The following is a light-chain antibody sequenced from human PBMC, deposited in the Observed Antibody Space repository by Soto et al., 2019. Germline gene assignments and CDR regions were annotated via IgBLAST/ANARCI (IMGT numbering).Light chain of an antibody. V-gene: IGKV1-5*03. CDR3: QQYNDYYPWT. CDR2: KAS. Sequence: DIQITQSPSTLSASVGDRVTITCRASQSISSWLAWYQQKPGKAPKLMIYKASSLESGVPSRFSGSGSGTDFTLTIRSLQPDDFANYYCQQYNDYYPWTFGQGTKVDIK. J-gene: IGKJ1*01. CDR1: QSISSW.